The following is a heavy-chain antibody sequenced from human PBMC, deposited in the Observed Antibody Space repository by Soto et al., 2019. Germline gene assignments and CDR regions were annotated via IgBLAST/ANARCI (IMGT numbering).Heavy chain of an antibody. V-gene: IGHV5-10-1*01. Sequence: PGESLKISCKGSGCSFTSYWISWVRQMPGKGLEWMGRIDPSDSYTNYSPSFQGHVTISADKSISTAYLQWSSLKASDTAMYYCARHTYSSSPHFDYWGQGTLVTVSS. CDR1: GCSFTSYW. J-gene: IGHJ4*02. D-gene: IGHD6-6*01. CDR3: ARHTYSSSPHFDY. CDR2: IDPSDSYT.